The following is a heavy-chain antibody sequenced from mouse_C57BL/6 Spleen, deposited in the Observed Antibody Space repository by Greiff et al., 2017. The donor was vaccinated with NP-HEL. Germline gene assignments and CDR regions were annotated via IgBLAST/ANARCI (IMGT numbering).Heavy chain of an antibody. D-gene: IGHD1-1*01. Sequence: VQGVESGPGLVQPSQSLSITCTVSGFSLTSYGVHWVRQSPGKGLEWLGVIWSGGSTDYNAAFISRLSISKDNSKSQVFFKMNSLQADDTAIYYCARVYYGSTGFAYWGQGTLVTVSA. J-gene: IGHJ3*01. V-gene: IGHV2-2*01. CDR2: IWSGGST. CDR3: ARVYYGSTGFAY. CDR1: GFSLTSYG.